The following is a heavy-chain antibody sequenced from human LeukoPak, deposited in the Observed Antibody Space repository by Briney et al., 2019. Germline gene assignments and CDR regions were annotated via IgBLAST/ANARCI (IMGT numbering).Heavy chain of an antibody. V-gene: IGHV3-23*01. CDR3: AKGRYTNSQYLADS. CDR2: ISATGTST. Sequence: GGSLRLSCAASGFTFGSYGVSWVRQAPGKGLEWVSSISATGTSTYYADSVKGRVTISRDNSRDTLFLQMSSLRAEDTAVYYCAKGRYTNSQYLADSWGQGTLVTVSS. CDR1: GFTFGSYG. J-gene: IGHJ4*02. D-gene: IGHD3-9*01.